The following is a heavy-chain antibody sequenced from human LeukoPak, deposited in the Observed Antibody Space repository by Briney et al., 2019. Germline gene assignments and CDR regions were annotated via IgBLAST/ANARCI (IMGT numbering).Heavy chain of an antibody. J-gene: IGHJ4*02. CDR2: IISKADGGTA. CDR3: TTSGGTTTRFVDY. Sequence: GGSLRLSCAASGFTFRNAWMSWVRQAPGKGRGGVGRIISKADGGTADCAPPVKGRFTISRDDSKNTLYLQMNSLKTEDTAVYYCTTSGGTTTRFVDYWGQGTLVGVCS. D-gene: IGHD2/OR15-2a*01. V-gene: IGHV3-15*01. CDR1: GFTFRNAW.